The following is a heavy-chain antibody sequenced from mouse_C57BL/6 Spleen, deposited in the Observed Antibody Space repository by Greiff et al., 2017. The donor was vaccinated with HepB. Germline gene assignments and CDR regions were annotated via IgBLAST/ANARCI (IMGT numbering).Heavy chain of an antibody. D-gene: IGHD1-1*01. V-gene: IGHV1-15*01. J-gene: IGHJ3*01. CDR1: GYTFTDYE. CDR2: IDPETGGT. Sequence: VQLQQSGAELVRPGASVTLSCKASGYTFTDYEMHWVKQTPVHGLEWIGAIDPETGGTAYNQKFKGKAILTADKSSSTAYMELRSLTSEDSAVYYCTRTLGSSPFAYWGQVTLGTVSA. CDR3: TRTLGSSPFAY.